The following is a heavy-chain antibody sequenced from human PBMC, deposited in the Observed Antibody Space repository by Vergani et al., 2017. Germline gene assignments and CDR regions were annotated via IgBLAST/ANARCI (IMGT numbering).Heavy chain of an antibody. CDR2: IYWNDDQ. J-gene: IGHJ6*03. V-gene: IGHV2-5*04. Sequence: QITLKESGPTLVKPTQTLTLTCTFSGFSLNTRGVSVAWIRQPPGKALDWLSLIYWNDDQHYSPSLNNRVTITNDTSKNQVVLTMTNMDYVDTGTYYCFYRKTESGTTGCFYPFYYYYYMDVWGKGTTVTVSS. CDR1: GFSLNTRGVS. D-gene: IGHD1-7*01. CDR3: FYRKTESGTTGCFYPFYYYYYMDV.